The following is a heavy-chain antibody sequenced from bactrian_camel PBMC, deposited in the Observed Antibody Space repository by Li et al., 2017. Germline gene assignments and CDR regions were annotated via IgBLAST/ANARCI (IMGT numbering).Heavy chain of an antibody. CDR2: GHNDGQST. Sequence: DVQLVESGGGLVQPGGSLRLSCAASGFTFRSYAMNWVRQAPGKGLEWVSVGHNDGQSTRYADSVKGRFTISRDNAKNTVYLQMNSLKPEDTAEYYCVRGDNVGTLTLGQGTQVTVS. J-gene: IGHJ4*01. D-gene: IGHD8*01. V-gene: IGHV3S40*01. CDR1: GFTFRSYA.